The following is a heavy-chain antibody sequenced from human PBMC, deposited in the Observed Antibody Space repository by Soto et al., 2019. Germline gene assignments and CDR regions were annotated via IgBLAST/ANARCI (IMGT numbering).Heavy chain of an antibody. CDR3: ARGQAIEVDTATSFDY. J-gene: IGHJ4*02. CDR2: ISYDGSNK. Sequence: PGGSLRLSCAASGFTFSSYAMHWVRQAPGKGLEWVAVISYDGSNKYYADSVKGRFTISRDNSKNTLYLQMNSLRAEDTAVYYCARGQAIEVDTATSFDYWGQGTLVTVSS. V-gene: IGHV3-30-3*01. CDR1: GFTFSSYA. D-gene: IGHD5-18*01.